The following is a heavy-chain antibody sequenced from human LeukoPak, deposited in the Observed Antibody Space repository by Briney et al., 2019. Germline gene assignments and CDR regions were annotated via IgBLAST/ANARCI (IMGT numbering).Heavy chain of an antibody. Sequence: SETLSLTCTVSGGSISSSSYYWGWIRQPPGKGLEWIGSIYYSGSTYYNPSLKSRVTISVDTSKNQFSLKLSSVTAADTAVYYCARDPVAGTRGRDYWGQGTLVTVSS. CDR2: IYYSGST. V-gene: IGHV4-39*07. CDR3: ARDPVAGTRGRDY. J-gene: IGHJ4*02. D-gene: IGHD6-19*01. CDR1: GGSISSSSYY.